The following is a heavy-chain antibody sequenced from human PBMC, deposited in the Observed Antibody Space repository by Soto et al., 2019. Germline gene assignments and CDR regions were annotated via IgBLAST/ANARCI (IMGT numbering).Heavy chain of an antibody. D-gene: IGHD6-13*01. CDR1: GFTFTSSA. Sequence: ASVKVSCKASGFTFTSSAVEWVRQARGQRLEWIGWIVVGSGNTNYAQKFQERVTITRDMSTSTAYMELSSLRSEDTAVYYCAARPSSSWQYYFDYCGQGTLVTVSS. V-gene: IGHV1-58*01. J-gene: IGHJ4*02. CDR2: IVVGSGNT. CDR3: AARPSSSWQYYFDY.